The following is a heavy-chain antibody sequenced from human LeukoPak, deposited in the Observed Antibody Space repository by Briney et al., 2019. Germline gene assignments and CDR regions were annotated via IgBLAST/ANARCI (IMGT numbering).Heavy chain of an antibody. J-gene: IGHJ4*02. D-gene: IGHD5-24*01. CDR2: ISGSGGST. CDR3: AKDPRVGSRVASPCH. Sequence: GGSLRLSRAASGFTFTSYAMSWVRQAPGKGLEWVSAISGSGGSTYYADSVKGRFTISRDNSKSTLFLQMNSLRAEDTAVYYCAKDPRVGSRVASPCHWGQGTLVTVSS. V-gene: IGHV3-23*01. CDR1: GFTFTSYA.